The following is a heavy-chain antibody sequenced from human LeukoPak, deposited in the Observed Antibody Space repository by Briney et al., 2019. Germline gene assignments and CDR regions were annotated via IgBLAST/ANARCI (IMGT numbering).Heavy chain of an antibody. CDR3: ARAAVAGGLIDH. Sequence: ASVKVSCKTSGYTFTYYYMHRVRQAPGQGLEWMGMINPSDGSTSYAQKFQGRVTMTRDTSTSTVYMELSSLRSEDTAVYYCARAAVAGGLIDHWGQGTLVTVSS. V-gene: IGHV1-46*01. J-gene: IGHJ4*02. D-gene: IGHD6-19*01. CDR1: GYTFTYYY. CDR2: INPSDGST.